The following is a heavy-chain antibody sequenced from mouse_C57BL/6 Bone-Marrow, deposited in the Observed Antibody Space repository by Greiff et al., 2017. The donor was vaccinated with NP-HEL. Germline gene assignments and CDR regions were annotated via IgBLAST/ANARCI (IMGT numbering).Heavy chain of an antibody. CDR3: AGRRVTTLDY. V-gene: IGHV5-6*01. J-gene: IGHJ2*01. CDR2: ISSGGSYT. Sequence: EVQRVESGGDLVKPGGSLKLSCAASGFTFSSYGMSWVRQTPDKRLEWIATISSGGSYTYYPDSVKGRFTISRDNAKNTLYLQMSSLKSEDTAMYYCAGRRVTTLDYWGQGTTLTVSS. CDR1: GFTFSSYG. D-gene: IGHD2-2*01.